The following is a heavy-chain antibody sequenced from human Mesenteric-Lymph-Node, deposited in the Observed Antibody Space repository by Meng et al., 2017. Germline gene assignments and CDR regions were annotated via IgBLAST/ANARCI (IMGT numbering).Heavy chain of an antibody. CDR1: GYTFTGYY. J-gene: IGHJ6*02. CDR2: INPNSGGT. Sequence: ASVKVSCKASGYTFTGYYMHWVRQAPGQGLEWMGRINPNSGGTNYAQKFQGRVTMTRDTSISTAYMELSRLRSEDTAVYYCAREYYGSGNGMDVWGQGTTVTVSS. D-gene: IGHD3-10*01. CDR3: AREYYGSGNGMDV. V-gene: IGHV1-2*06.